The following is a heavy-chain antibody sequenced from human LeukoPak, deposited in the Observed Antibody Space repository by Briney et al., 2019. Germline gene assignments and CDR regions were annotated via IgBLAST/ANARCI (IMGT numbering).Heavy chain of an antibody. CDR3: ARRSSGCLDY. CDR2: IYYSGST. CDR1: GGSISSGGYY. D-gene: IGHD3-22*01. J-gene: IGHJ4*02. Sequence: SQTLSLTCTVSGGSISSGGYYWSWIRQPPGKGLEWIGSIYYSGSTYYNPSLKSRVTISVDTSKNQFSLKLSSVTAADTAVYYCARRSSGCLDYWGQGTLVTVSS. V-gene: IGHV4-39*01.